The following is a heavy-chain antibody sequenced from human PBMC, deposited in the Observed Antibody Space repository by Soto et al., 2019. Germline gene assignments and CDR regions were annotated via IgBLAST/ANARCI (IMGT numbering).Heavy chain of an antibody. CDR3: ARAYYYYYGMDV. V-gene: IGHV4-59*01. Sequence: SETLSLTCTVSGGSISSYYWSWIRQPPGKGLEWIGYIYYSGSTNYNPSLKSRVTISVDTSKNQFSLKLSSVTAADTAVYYCARAYYYYYGMDVWGQGTTVTVSS. CDR1: GGSISSYY. CDR2: IYYSGST. J-gene: IGHJ6*02.